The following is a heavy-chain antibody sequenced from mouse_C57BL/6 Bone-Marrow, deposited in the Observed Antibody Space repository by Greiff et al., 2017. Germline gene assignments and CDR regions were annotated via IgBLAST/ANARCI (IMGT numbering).Heavy chain of an antibody. V-gene: IGHV1-55*01. D-gene: IGHD4-1*01. CDR3: ARSPNWDYAMDY. J-gene: IGHJ4*01. CDR2: IYPGSGST. Sequence: QVQLQQPGAELVKPGASVKMSCKASGYTFTSYWITWVKQRPGQGLEWIGDIYPGSGSTNYNEKLKSKATLTVDTSSSTAYMQLRSLTSEDSAVYYCARSPNWDYAMDYWGQGTSVTVSS. CDR1: GYTFTSYW.